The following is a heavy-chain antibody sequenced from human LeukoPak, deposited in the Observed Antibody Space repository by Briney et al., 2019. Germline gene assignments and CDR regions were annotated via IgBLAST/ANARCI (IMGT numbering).Heavy chain of an antibody. V-gene: IGHV4-59*08. CDR2: IHGSGST. J-gene: IGHJ6*02. CDR1: GGSISSYY. CDR3: ARRKVDYYDYNGMDV. Sequence: SETLSLTCTVSGGSISSYYWSWIRQPPGKGLEWIGYIHGSGSTNYNPSLKSRVTISVDTSKKQFSLKMRSVTAADTALYYCARRKVDYYDYNGMDVWGQGTTVTVSS.